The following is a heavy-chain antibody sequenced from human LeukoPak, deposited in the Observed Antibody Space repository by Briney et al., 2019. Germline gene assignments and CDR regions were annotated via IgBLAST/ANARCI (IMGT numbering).Heavy chain of an antibody. D-gene: IGHD6-19*01. V-gene: IGHV1-18*01. CDR3: ARGDNGWAFDY. J-gene: IGHJ4*02. CDR2: ISSYNGNA. CDR1: GYTFTSYG. Sequence: ASVKVSCKASGYTFTSYGISWVRQAPGQGLEWMGWISSYNGNADYAQKLQGRVTMTTATSTSTAYMELRSLRSDDTAVYYCARGDNGWAFDYWGQGTLVTVSS.